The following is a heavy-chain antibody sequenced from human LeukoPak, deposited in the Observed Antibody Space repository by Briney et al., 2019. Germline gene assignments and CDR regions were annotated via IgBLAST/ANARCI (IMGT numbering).Heavy chain of an antibody. V-gene: IGHV4-34*01. J-gene: IGHJ5*02. Sequence: SETLSLTCAVYGGSFSGYYWSWIRQPPGKGLEWIGEINHSGSTNYNLSLKSRVTISVDTSKNQFSLKLSSVTAADTAVYYCARGGGGYLVHWFDPWGQGTLVTVSS. CDR3: ARGGGGYLVHWFDP. D-gene: IGHD1-26*01. CDR1: GGSFSGYY. CDR2: INHSGST.